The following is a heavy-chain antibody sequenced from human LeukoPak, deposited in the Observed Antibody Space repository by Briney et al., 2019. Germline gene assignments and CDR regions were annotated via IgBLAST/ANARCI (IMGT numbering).Heavy chain of an antibody. D-gene: IGHD7-27*01. CDR2: ISHGGST. Sequence: SGTLSLTCAVSGGSISSTNWWSWVRQPPGEGLEWIGEISHGGSTSYSPSLKSRVTISVDKSKNQFSLKLSPVTAADTAVYYCARFSGNWFDPWGQGTLVTVSS. V-gene: IGHV4-4*02. J-gene: IGHJ5*02. CDR3: ARFSGNWFDP. CDR1: GGSISSTNW.